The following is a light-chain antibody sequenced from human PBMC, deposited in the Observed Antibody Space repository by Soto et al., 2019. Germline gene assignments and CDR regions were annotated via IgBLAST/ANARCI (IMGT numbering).Light chain of an antibody. CDR3: QQFHNLPPFT. Sequence: DIQMTQSPSSLSASVGARVSITCQASQDIRTSLSWFQQKPGRAPKLLIYGASYLETGVPSRFRGSGSATDFTFTTTTLQPKYMATHYCQQFHNLPPFTFGPGTRVDVK. J-gene: IGKJ3*01. CDR2: GAS. CDR1: QDIRTS. V-gene: IGKV1-33*01.